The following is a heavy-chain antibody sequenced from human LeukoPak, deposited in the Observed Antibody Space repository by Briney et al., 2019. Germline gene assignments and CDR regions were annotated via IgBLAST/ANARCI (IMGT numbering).Heavy chain of an antibody. V-gene: IGHV3-23*01. CDR3: AKEYQLHRDWFDP. D-gene: IGHD2-2*01. Sequence: GGSLRLSCAASGFTVSSKYMSWVRQAPGKGLEWVSAISGSGGSTYYADSVKGRFTISRDNSKNTLYLQMNSLRAEDTAVYYCAKEYQLHRDWFDPWGQGTLVTVSS. CDR1: GFTVSSKY. CDR2: ISGSGGST. J-gene: IGHJ5*02.